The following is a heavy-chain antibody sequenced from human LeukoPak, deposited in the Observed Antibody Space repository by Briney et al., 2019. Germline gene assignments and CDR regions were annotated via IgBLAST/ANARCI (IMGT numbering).Heavy chain of an antibody. J-gene: IGHJ4*02. CDR1: GYKLSNHV. CDR3: ARGQGFTVVFPIDH. Sequence: ASVKVSCRASGYKLSNHVLNWVRQAPGQGLEWMGWISGYNGDSSYEQKLQGRTTMTVDTSSRPAYMELRSLRSDDTAVYYCARGQGFTVVFPIDHWGQGTLVTVSS. CDR2: ISGYNGDS. D-gene: IGHD4-23*01. V-gene: IGHV1-18*01.